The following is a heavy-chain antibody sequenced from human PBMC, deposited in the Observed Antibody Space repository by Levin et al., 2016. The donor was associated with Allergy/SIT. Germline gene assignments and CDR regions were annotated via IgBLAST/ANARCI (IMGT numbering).Heavy chain of an antibody. J-gene: IGHJ4*02. CDR2: IDPSDSQT. Sequence: KVSCKGSGYSFTNYWISWVRQMHGKGLEWMGRIDPSDSQTNYSPSFQGHVTISVDKSISTAYLQWSSLKASDTAMYYCARPYCSSTSCYGGIFGDWGQGTLVSVSS. V-gene: IGHV5-10-1*01. D-gene: IGHD2-2*01. CDR3: ARPYCSSTSCYGGIFGD. CDR1: GYSFTNYW.